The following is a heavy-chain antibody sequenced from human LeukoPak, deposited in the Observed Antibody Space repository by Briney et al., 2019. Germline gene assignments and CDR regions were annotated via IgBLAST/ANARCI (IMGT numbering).Heavy chain of an antibody. CDR3: AREDYDSSGYYSVYWFDP. CDR2: IYSSGGT. Sequence: ASETLSLTCTVSGGSISSYYWTWIRQPAGKGLEWIGRIYSSGGTNYNPSLKSRVTMSADTSKNQFSLKLTSVTAADTAVYYCAREDYDSSGYYSVYWFDPWGQGTLVTVSS. D-gene: IGHD3-22*01. V-gene: IGHV4-4*07. J-gene: IGHJ5*02. CDR1: GGSISSYY.